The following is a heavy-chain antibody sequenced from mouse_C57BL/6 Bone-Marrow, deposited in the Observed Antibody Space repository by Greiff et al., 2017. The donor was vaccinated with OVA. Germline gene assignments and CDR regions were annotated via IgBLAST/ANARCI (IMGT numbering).Heavy chain of an antibody. J-gene: IGHJ2*01. CDR1: GYTFTSYW. Sequence: QVQLQQPGAELVRPGSSVKLSCKASGYTFTSYWMHWVKQRPIQGLEWIGNIDPSDSETHYNQKFKDKATLTVDTSSSTAYMQLSSLTSEDSAVYYGARRGESRLRGWYYFDYWGQGTTLTVSS. CDR2: IDPSDSET. CDR3: ARRGESRLRGWYYFDY. V-gene: IGHV1-52*01. D-gene: IGHD3-2*02.